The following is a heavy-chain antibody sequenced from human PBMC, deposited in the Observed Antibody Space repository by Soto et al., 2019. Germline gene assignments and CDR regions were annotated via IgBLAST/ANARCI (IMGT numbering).Heavy chain of an antibody. CDR3: AREGAGPKGSSSWPDDAFDI. D-gene: IGHD6-13*01. V-gene: IGHV4-31*03. CDR2: ISYSGST. J-gene: IGHJ3*02. CDR1: GGSISSGGYY. Sequence: QVQLQESGPGLVKPSQTLSLTCTVSGGSISSGGYYWSWIRQHPGKGLDWIGYISYSGSTYYNPSLKSRVTLSVDTSKDQFSLKLSSVTAADTAVYYCAREGAGPKGSSSWPDDAFDIWGQGTMVTVSS.